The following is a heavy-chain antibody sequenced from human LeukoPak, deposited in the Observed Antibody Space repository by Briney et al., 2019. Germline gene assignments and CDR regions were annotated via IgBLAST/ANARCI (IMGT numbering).Heavy chain of an antibody. V-gene: IGHV3-30*04. CDR1: GFTFSSYA. D-gene: IGHD3-3*01. CDR3: AKDPGFLALDY. CDR2: ISYDGSNK. J-gene: IGHJ4*02. Sequence: GRSLRLSCAASGFTFSSYAMHWVRQAPGKGLEWVAVISYDGSNKYYADSVKGRFTISRDNSKNTLYLQMNSLRAEDTAVYYCAKDPGFLALDYWGQGTLVTVSS.